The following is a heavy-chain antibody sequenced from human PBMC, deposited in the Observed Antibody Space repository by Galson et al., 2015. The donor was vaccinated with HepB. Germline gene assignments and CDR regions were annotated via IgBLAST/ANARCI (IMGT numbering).Heavy chain of an antibody. CDR3: AKEWEDIVVVPAAPGSDY. J-gene: IGHJ4*02. CDR1: GFTFSSYG. V-gene: IGHV3-30*18. Sequence: SLRLSCAASGFTFSSYGMHWVRQAPGKGLEWVAVISYDGSNKYYADSVKGRFTISRDNSKNTLYLQMNSLRAEDTAVYYCAKEWEDIVVVPAAPGSDYWGQGTLVTVSS. D-gene: IGHD2-2*01. CDR2: ISYDGSNK.